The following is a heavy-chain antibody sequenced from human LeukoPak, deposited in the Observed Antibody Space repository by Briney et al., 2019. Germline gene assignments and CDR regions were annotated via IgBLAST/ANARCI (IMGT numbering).Heavy chain of an antibody. V-gene: IGHV1-69*06. Sequence: GASVKVSCKASGGTFSSYAISWVRQAPGQGLEWMGGIIPIFGTANYAQKFQGRVTITADKSTSTAYMELSSLRSEDTAVYYCARVRCSGGSCFASHIPSWFDPWGQGTLVTVSS. CDR2: IIPIFGTA. CDR3: ARVRCSGGSCFASHIPSWFDP. D-gene: IGHD2-15*01. CDR1: GGTFSSYA. J-gene: IGHJ5*02.